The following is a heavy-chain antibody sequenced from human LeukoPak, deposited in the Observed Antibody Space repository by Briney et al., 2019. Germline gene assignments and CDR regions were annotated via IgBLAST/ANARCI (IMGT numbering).Heavy chain of an antibody. Sequence: PSETLSLTCTASGCSISSYYWSWIRQPPGKGLEWIGYIYYSGSTNYNPSLKSRVTISVDTCKSQFSLKLSSVTAADTAVYYCASGGGCSSTSCYTSYYFDYWGQGTLVTVSS. V-gene: IGHV4-59*08. D-gene: IGHD2-2*02. CDR1: GCSISSYY. CDR3: ASGGGCSSTSCYTSYYFDY. J-gene: IGHJ4*02. CDR2: IYYSGST.